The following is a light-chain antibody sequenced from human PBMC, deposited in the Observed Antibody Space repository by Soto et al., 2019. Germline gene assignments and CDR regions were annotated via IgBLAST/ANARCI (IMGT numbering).Light chain of an antibody. J-gene: IGKJ2*01. CDR2: EAS. CDR1: QSIGKH. CDR3: QHYDNLPRYT. Sequence: DIQMTQSPSSLSASVGDRVTFTCRASQSIGKHLNWYQQKPGKAPNLLIYEASKLQTGVPSRFSGGGSGTHFTFTISNLQPEDIATYYCQHYDNLPRYTFGLGTKLEIK. V-gene: IGKV1-33*01.